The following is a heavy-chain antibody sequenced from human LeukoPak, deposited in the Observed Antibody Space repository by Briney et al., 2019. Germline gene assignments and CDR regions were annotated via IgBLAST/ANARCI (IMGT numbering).Heavy chain of an antibody. D-gene: IGHD3-9*01. Sequence: ASETLSLTCTVSGGSISSGSYYWSWIRQPAGKGLEWIGRIYTSGSTNYNPSLKSRVTISVDTSKNQFSLKLSSVTAADTAVYCCARVKAAYDILTGYRNYYYYYMDVWGKGTTVTVSS. V-gene: IGHV4-61*02. CDR1: GGSISSGSYY. CDR2: IYTSGST. CDR3: ARVKAAYDILTGYRNYYYYYMDV. J-gene: IGHJ6*03.